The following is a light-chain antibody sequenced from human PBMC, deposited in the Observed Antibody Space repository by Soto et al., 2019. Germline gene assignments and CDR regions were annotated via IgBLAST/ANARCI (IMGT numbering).Light chain of an antibody. V-gene: IGLV2-8*01. CDR1: SSDVGGDNY. CDR2: EVS. Sequence: QSALTQPPSASGSPGQSVTISCTGTSSDVGGDNYVSWYQQHPGKAPKLMIYEVSKRPSGVPDRVSGSKSGNTASLPVSGLQAEDEADYYCSSYAGSNNLEVFGTGTKVTVL. CDR3: SSYAGSNNLEV. J-gene: IGLJ1*01.